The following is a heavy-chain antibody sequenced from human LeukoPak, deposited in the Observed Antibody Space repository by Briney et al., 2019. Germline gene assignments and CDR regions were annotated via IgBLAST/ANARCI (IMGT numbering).Heavy chain of an antibody. D-gene: IGHD3-22*01. Sequence: QSGHALVKPTQTLTLTCTFSGFSLSTSGMCVSWIRQHPGKALEWLARIDWDDDKYYSTSLKTRLTISKDTSKNQVVLTMTNMDPVDTATYYCARTRKYYYDNSGYPYFDYWGQGTLVTVSS. J-gene: IGHJ4*02. CDR1: GFSLSTSGMC. CDR3: ARTRKYYYDNSGYPYFDY. CDR2: IDWDDDK. V-gene: IGHV2-70*11.